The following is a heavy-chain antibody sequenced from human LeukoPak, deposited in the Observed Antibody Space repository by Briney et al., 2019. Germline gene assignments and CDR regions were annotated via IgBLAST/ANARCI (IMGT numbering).Heavy chain of an antibody. CDR2: INHSGST. J-gene: IGHJ4*02. Sequence: SETLSLTCAVYGGSFRGYYWSWIRQPPGKGLEWIGEINHSGSTNYNPSLKSRVTISVDTSKNQFSLKLSSVTAADTAVYYCARHDSSGLDYWGQGTLVTVSS. D-gene: IGHD6-19*01. CDR3: ARHDSSGLDY. CDR1: GGSFRGYY. V-gene: IGHV4-34*01.